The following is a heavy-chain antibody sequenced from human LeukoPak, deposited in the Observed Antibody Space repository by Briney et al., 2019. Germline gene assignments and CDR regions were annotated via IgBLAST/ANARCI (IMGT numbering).Heavy chain of an antibody. Sequence: GGSLRLSCAASGFTFSSYWMSWVRQAPGKGLEWVANIKQDGSEKYYVDSVKGRFTISRDNAKNSLYLQMNSLRAEDTAVYYCARGDSSGYYYEGDRRSDYWGQGTLVTVSS. CDR2: IKQDGSEK. V-gene: IGHV3-7*01. J-gene: IGHJ4*02. CDR3: ARGDSSGYYYEGDRRSDY. CDR1: GFTFSSYW. D-gene: IGHD3-22*01.